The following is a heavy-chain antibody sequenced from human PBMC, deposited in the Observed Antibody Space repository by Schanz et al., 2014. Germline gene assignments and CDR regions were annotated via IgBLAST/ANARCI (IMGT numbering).Heavy chain of an antibody. D-gene: IGHD3-10*01. CDR3: VREDMVRGIRAFDI. Sequence: EVQLVESGGGLVQPGESLRLSCAVSGFSFSSYSMSWVRQAPGKGLEWIAYISSGGTTIYYADSVKGRFTISRDNAKNSLFLQMNSLTAEDTAVYYCVREDMVRGIRAFDIWGQGTMVTVSS. J-gene: IGHJ3*02. CDR2: ISSGGTTI. CDR1: GFSFSSYS. V-gene: IGHV3-48*04.